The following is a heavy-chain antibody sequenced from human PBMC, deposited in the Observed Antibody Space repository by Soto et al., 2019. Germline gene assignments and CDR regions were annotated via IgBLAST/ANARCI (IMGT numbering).Heavy chain of an antibody. J-gene: IGHJ4*02. CDR2: VNESGRT. D-gene: IGHD1-1*01. CDR3: ARGSGIVARPGELEDVKYEY. V-gene: IGHV4-34*01. CDR1: GQSFSGHY. Sequence: QVQLQQWGAGLVKPSETLSLSCAVYGQSFSGHYWAWIRQPPGMGLEWVGEVNESGRTYYNPAIRSRVTISTDTSKIPFSRKLSSVSAGDTAAYFCARGSGIVARPGELEDVKYEYWGQGALVNVSS.